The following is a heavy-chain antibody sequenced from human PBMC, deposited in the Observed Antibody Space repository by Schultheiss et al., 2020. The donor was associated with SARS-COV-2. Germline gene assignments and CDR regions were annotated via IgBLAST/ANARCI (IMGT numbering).Heavy chain of an antibody. V-gene: IGHV1-2*02. D-gene: IGHD6-19*01. CDR3: ARDKEGGWNYLDH. CDR2: INPNSGGT. J-gene: IGHJ4*02. CDR1: GYTFTGYY. Sequence: ASVKVSCKASGYTFTGYYMHWVRQAPGQGLEWMGWINPNSGGTNYAQKFQGRVTMTRDTSISTAYMELSRLRSDDTAVYYCARDKEGGWNYLDHWGQGTLVTVSS.